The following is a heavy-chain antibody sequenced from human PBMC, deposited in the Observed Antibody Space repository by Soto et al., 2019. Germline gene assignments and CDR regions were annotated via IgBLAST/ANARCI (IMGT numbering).Heavy chain of an antibody. CDR1: GGSFSGYY. CDR3: ARGGYSPVGDY. V-gene: IGHV4-34*01. Sequence: SETLSLTCAVYGGSFSGYYWSWIRQPPGKGLEWIGEINHSGSTNYNPSLKSRVTISVDTSKNQFSLKLSSVTAADTAVYYCARGGYSPVGDYWGQGTLVTVSS. D-gene: IGHD5-18*01. J-gene: IGHJ4*02. CDR2: INHSGST.